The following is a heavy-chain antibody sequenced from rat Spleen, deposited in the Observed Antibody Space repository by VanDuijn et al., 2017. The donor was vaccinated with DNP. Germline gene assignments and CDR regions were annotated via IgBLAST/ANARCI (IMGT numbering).Heavy chain of an antibody. J-gene: IGHJ4*01. CDR2: IIYDGTRN. Sequence: EVQLVESGGGLVQPGNSLKLSCAASGFTFSDYAMAWVRQSPKKGLEWVATIIYDGTRNYYRDSVKGRFTISSDNVESTLYLQMDSLRSEDTATYYFSKHKGSSSSYIMDAWGQGTSVTVSS. D-gene: IGHD1-2*01. CDR1: GFTFSDYA. CDR3: SKHKGSSSSYIMDA. V-gene: IGHV5S10*01.